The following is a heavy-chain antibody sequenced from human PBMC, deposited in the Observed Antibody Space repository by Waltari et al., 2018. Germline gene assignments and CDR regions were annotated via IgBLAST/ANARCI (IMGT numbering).Heavy chain of an antibody. CDR2: IKQDGSEK. V-gene: IGHV3-7*01. Sequence: EVQLVESGGGLVQPGGSMRLSCAASGFTFSSYWMRWVRQAPGKGLEWVAKIKQDGSEKYYVDSVKGRFTISRDNAKNSLYLQMNSLRAEDTAVYYCASYGDYWYFDLWGRGTLVTVSS. CDR3: ASYGDYWYFDL. D-gene: IGHD4-17*01. CDR1: GFTFSSYW. J-gene: IGHJ2*01.